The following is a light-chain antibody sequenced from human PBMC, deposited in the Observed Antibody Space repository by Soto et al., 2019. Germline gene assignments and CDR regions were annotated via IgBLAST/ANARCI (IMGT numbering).Light chain of an antibody. Sequence: EIVLTQSPATLSLSPGERATLSCRASENVRTFVDWYQQKPGQAPRLLIYGASTRATGIPARFSGSGSGTEFTLTISSLQSEDFAVYYCQQYNNWWTFGQGTKVDIK. V-gene: IGKV3-15*01. CDR1: ENVRTF. J-gene: IGKJ1*01. CDR3: QQYNNWWT. CDR2: GAS.